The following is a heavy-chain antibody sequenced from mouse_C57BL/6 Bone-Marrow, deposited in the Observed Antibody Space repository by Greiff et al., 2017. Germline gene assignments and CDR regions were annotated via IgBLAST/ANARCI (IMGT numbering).Heavy chain of an antibody. V-gene: IGHV1-53*01. CDR1: GYTFTSYC. Sequence: QVLLQQPVTELVRPGASVKLSCTASGYTFTSYCMHWVKQRPGQGLEWIGNINPSNGGTKYTEKFQGKATLTVDKSSSTAYMQLSSLTSEDSAVYACERWGLCIFSRYYFAYWGQGTMLTVSA. CDR2: INPSNGGT. CDR3: ERWGLCIFSRYYFAY. J-gene: IGHJ3*01. D-gene: IGHD2-14*01.